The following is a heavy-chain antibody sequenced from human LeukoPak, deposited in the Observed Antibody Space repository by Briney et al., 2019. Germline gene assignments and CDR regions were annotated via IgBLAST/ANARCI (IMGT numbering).Heavy chain of an antibody. CDR2: IYYSGST. D-gene: IGHD3-10*01. Sequence: SETLSLTCTVSRGSIGSFNYYWGWIRQPPGKGLEWIGSIYYSGSTYYNPSLKSRVTISVDTSKNQFSPKLSSVTAADTAVYYCARGWFGELLHYWGQGTLVTVSS. J-gene: IGHJ4*02. V-gene: IGHV4-39*07. CDR3: ARGWFGELLHY. CDR1: RGSIGSFNYY.